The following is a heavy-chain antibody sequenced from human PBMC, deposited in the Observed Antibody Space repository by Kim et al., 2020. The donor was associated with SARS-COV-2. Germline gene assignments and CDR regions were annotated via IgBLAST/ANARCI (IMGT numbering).Heavy chain of an antibody. CDR2: IYYSGST. CDR1: GGSISSNF. Sequence: SETLSLTCTGSGGSISSNFWSWIRQPPGKGLEWIGYIYYSGSTNYNPSLKSRVTISVDTSKNQFSLKLSSVTAADTAVYYCARFGFRGFGMDVWGQGTTVTVSS. CDR3: ARFGFRGFGMDV. D-gene: IGHD3-16*01. V-gene: IGHV4-59*08. J-gene: IGHJ6*02.